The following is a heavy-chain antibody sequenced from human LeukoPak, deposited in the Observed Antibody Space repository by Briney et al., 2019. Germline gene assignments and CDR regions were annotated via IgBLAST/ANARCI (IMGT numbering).Heavy chain of an antibody. V-gene: IGHV4-39*07. Sequence: SETLSLTCTVSGGSISSSTYFWGWIRQPPGKGLEWIGTIYYSGSTYYNPSLKSRVTISVDSSKNQFSLRLSSVTAADTAVYYCARVGGLPGLLWFGELLSWGQGTLVTVSS. CDR3: ARVGGLPGLLWFGELLS. CDR1: GGSISSSTYF. CDR2: IYYSGST. D-gene: IGHD3-10*01. J-gene: IGHJ4*02.